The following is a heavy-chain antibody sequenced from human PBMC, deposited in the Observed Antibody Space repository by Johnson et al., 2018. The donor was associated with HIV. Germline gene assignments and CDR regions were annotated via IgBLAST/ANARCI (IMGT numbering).Heavy chain of an antibody. J-gene: IGHJ3*02. CDR3: AKDSSFSYYYSDAFDI. CDR2: IWYDGSNK. CDR1: GFTFSSYG. Sequence: QVQLVESGGGVVRPGGSLRLSCAASGFTFSSYGMHWVRQAPGTGLEWVAVIWYDGSNKYYADSVKGRFTISRDNSKNTLSLQMNSLRAEDTAVYYCAKDSSFSYYYSDAFDIWGQGTMVTVSS. D-gene: IGHD3-10*01. V-gene: IGHV3-30*02.